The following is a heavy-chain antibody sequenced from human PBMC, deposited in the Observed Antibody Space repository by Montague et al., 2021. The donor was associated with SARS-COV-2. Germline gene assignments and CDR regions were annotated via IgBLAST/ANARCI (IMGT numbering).Heavy chain of an antibody. CDR2: INHSGST. Sequence: SETLSLTCAVYGESFSGYYWSWSRQPPPKGLEWIGEINHSGSTNYNPSPNSRITISVATSKNKFSLKLSSVTAAATAVYYYASGGVTIFGLVITGMGPFGYWGQGTLVTVSS. V-gene: IGHV4-34*01. CDR3: ASGGVTIFGLVITGMGPFGY. J-gene: IGHJ4*02. D-gene: IGHD3-3*01. CDR1: GESFSGYY.